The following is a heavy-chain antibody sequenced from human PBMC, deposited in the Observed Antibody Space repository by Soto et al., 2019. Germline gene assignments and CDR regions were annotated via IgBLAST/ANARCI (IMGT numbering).Heavy chain of an antibody. CDR2: IYHSGST. CDR3: ARAQSGYSYGFFDY. J-gene: IGHJ4*02. Sequence: TLSLTCAVSGYSISSGYYWGWIRQPPGKGLEWIGSIYHSGSTYYNPSLKSRVTISVDTSKNQFSLKLSSVTAADTAVYYCARAQSGYSYGFFDYWGQGTLVTSPQ. V-gene: IGHV4-38-2*01. CDR1: GYSISSGYY. D-gene: IGHD5-18*01.